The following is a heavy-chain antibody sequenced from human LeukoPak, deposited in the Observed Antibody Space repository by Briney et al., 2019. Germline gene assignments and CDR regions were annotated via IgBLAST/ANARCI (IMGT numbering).Heavy chain of an antibody. CDR2: MNPNSGNT. J-gene: IGHJ3*02. CDR3: ARTRATRAFDI. V-gene: IGHV1-8*03. Sequence: ASVEVSCKASGYTFTSYDINWVRQATGQGLEWMGWMNPNSGNTGYAQKFQGRVTITRNTSISTAYMELSSLRSEDTAVYYCARTRATRAFDIWGQGTMVTVSS. D-gene: IGHD1-26*01. CDR1: GYTFTSYD.